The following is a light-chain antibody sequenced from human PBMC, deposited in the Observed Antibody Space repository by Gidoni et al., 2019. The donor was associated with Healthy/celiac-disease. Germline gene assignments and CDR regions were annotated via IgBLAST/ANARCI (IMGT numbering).Light chain of an antibody. CDR3: QQYGSSPLT. J-gene: IGKJ4*01. Sequence: EIVLTQSPGTLSLSPWERATLSCRASQSVSSSYLAWYQQKPGQAPRLLIYGASSRATGIPDRFSGSGSGTDFTLTISRLVPEDFAVYYCQQYGSSPLTFGGGTKVEIK. CDR2: GAS. V-gene: IGKV3-20*01. CDR1: QSVSSSY.